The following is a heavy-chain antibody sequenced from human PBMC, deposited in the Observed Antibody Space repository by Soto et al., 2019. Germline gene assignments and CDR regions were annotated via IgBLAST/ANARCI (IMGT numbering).Heavy chain of an antibody. J-gene: IGHJ4*02. CDR1: GGSISSSSYY. D-gene: IGHD5-18*01. Sequence: PSETLSLTCTVSGGSISSSSYYWGWIRQPPGKGLEWIGSIYYSGSTYYNPSLKSRVTIPVDTSKNQFSLKLSSVTAADTAVYYCARPRYSYGDFDYWGQGTLVTVSS. V-gene: IGHV4-39*01. CDR2: IYYSGST. CDR3: ARPRYSYGDFDY.